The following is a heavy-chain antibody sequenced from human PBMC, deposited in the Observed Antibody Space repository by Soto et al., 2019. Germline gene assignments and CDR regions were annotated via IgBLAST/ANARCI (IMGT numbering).Heavy chain of an antibody. CDR2: ISWNSGSI. CDR1: GFTFDDYA. J-gene: IGHJ6*02. D-gene: IGHD3-22*01. CDR3: AKDRGSSGSCMDV. Sequence: GGSLRLSCAASGFTFDDYAMHWVRQAPGKGLEWVSGISWNSGSIGYADSVKGRFTISRDNAKNSLYLQMNSLRAEDTALYYCAKDRGSSGSCMDVWGQGTTVTVSS. V-gene: IGHV3-9*01.